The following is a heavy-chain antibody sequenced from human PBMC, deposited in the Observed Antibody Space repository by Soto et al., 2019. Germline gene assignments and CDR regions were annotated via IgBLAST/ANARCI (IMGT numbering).Heavy chain of an antibody. D-gene: IGHD2-15*01. CDR3: ANDAVSYKGKWYWFDS. CDR1: RFIFSDYA. V-gene: IGHV3-23*01. Sequence: DVQLLQSGGGLVQPGGSLTPSCAASRFIFSDYAMNWVRQAPGKGLEWVSSIGGSNTDRYYADSVKGRFIISRDDSKNTMYLQMNSLRDDDTAVYYGANDAVSYKGKWYWFDSWGQGTLVTVSS. J-gene: IGHJ5*01. CDR2: IGGSNTDR.